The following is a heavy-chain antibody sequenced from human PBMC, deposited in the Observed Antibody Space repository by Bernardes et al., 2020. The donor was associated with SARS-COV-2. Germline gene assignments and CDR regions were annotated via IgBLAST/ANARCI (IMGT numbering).Heavy chain of an antibody. CDR1: GFTIRNNY. D-gene: IGHD4-4*01. CDR3: ASQFRAGTTYYYFDT. CDR2: IYAGGST. V-gene: IGHV3-66*04. J-gene: IGHJ4*02. Sequence: GSLRLSCAASGFTIRNNYMSWVRQAPGKGLEWVSIIYAGGSTYNADSVKGRFTISRDHSKNTLYLQMSSLRAEDTAVYYCASQFRAGTTYYYFDTWGQGTLVTVSS.